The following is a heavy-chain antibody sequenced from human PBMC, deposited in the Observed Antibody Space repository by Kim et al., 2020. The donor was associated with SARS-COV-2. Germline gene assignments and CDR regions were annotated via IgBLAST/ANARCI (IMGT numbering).Heavy chain of an antibody. CDR2: IHNTGGT. J-gene: IGHJ4*01. V-gene: IGHV4-39*01. D-gene: IGHD2-15*01. Sequence: SETLSLTCIVSGGSMSSSDYYWVWIRQPPGKGLEFIAKIHNTGGTDYNPSLKGRVSISIDMSKIYFSLRLSSVTAADTAVYYCARHTSAYSTLDYWGHGTLVTVSS. CDR3: ARHTSAYSTLDY. CDR1: GGSMSSSDYY.